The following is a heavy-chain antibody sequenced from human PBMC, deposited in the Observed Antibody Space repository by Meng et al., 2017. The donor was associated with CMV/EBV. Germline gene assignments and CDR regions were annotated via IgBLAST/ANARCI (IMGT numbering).Heavy chain of an antibody. D-gene: IGHD3-10*01. CDR2: ISAYNGNT. CDR3: ARNYYGSGSWFDP. J-gene: IGHJ5*02. Sequence: VHRSQSGAEGHTPGASVNVPCKAPGNTFTSYGSIWVRQAPGQGLEWMGWISAYNGNTNYAQKLQGRVTMTTDTSTSTAYMELRSLRSDDTAVYYCARNYYGSGSWFDPWGQGTLVTVSS. V-gene: IGHV1-18*01. CDR1: GNTFTSYG.